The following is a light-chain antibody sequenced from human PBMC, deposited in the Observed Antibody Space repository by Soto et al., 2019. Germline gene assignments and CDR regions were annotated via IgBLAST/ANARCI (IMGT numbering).Light chain of an antibody. J-gene: IGKJ5*01. CDR1: QSVGSN. Sequence: VMSLSPSTLSVSQGDRATLSCRASQSVGSNLAWYQQKPGQAPRLLIYAASTRATGVPARFSGSGSGTEFTLTNGSLQSEDLAVYYCQQNYHWSFGQGTQVEIK. CDR3: QQNYHWS. V-gene: IGKV3-15*01. CDR2: AAS.